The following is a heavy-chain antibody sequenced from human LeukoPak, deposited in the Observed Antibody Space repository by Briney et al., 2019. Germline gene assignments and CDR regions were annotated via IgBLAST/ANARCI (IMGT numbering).Heavy chain of an antibody. Sequence: GASVKLSCKASGYRFTSDMYAIHWMRQAPGHRLEWLGYINAGTGKTMYSQKFQGRVTITGDTYASTVSMELSSLTSEATATYYCARDSDSSGWSWVYWGQGTLLIVSS. D-gene: IGHD6-19*01. CDR2: INAGTGKT. J-gene: IGHJ4*02. V-gene: IGHV1-3*01. CDR1: GYRFTSDMYA. CDR3: ARDSDSSGWSWVY.